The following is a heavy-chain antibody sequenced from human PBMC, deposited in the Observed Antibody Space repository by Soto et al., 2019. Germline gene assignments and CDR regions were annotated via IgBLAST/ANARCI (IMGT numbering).Heavy chain of an antibody. Sequence: EVPLVESGGGLVQPGGSLRLSCAASGFTFSSYDMHWVRQATGKGLEWVSAIGTAGDTYYPGSVKGRFTISRENAKNSLYLQMNSLRAGDTAVYYCARGDTMVRGTILAYFDYWGQGTLVTVSS. D-gene: IGHD3-10*01. V-gene: IGHV3-13*04. J-gene: IGHJ4*02. CDR2: IGTAGDT. CDR3: ARGDTMVRGTILAYFDY. CDR1: GFTFSSYD.